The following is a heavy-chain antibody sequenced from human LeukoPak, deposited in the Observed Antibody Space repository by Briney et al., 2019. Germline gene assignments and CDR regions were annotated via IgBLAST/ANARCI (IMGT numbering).Heavy chain of an antibody. CDR3: ARGVAAAGTSFRYYGMDV. V-gene: IGHV4-39*07. D-gene: IGHD6-13*01. Sequence: SETLSLTCTVSGGSISSSSYYWGWLRQPPGKGLEWIGSIYYSGSTYYNPSLKSRVTISVGTSKNQFSLKLSSVTAADTAVYYCARGVAAAGTSFRYYGMDVWGQGTTVTVSS. CDR2: IYYSGST. J-gene: IGHJ6*02. CDR1: GGSISSSSYY.